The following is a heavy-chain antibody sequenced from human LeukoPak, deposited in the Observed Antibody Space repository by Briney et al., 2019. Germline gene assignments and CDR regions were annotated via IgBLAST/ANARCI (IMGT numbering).Heavy chain of an antibody. V-gene: IGHV4-31*03. CDR3: ARSPAAISFGFDP. Sequence: TLXLTCTXSGGSISSGGYYWSWIRQHPGKGLEWIGYIYYSGSTYYNPSLKSRVTISVDTSKNQFSLKLSSVTAADTAVYYCARSPAAISFGFDPWGQGTLVTVSS. J-gene: IGHJ5*02. CDR1: GGSISSGGYY. CDR2: IYYSGST. D-gene: IGHD2-2*01.